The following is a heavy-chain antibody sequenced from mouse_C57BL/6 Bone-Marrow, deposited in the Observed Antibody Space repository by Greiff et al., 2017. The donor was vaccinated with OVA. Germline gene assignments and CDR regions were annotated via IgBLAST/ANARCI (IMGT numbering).Heavy chain of an antibody. V-gene: IGHV1-82*01. CDR1: GYAFSSSW. CDR3: ALICYGNFFHY. D-gene: IGHD2-1*01. Sequence: QVQLQQSGPELVKPGASVKISCKASGYAFSSSWMNWVKQRPGKGLEWIGRIYPGDGDTNYNGKFKGKATLTADKSSSTAYMQLSSLTSEDSAVYFCALICYGNFFHYWGQGTTLTVSS. J-gene: IGHJ2*01. CDR2: IYPGDGDT.